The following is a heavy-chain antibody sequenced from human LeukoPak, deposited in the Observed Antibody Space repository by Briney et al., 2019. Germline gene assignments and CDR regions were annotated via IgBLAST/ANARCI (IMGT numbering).Heavy chain of an antibody. D-gene: IGHD3-3*01. Sequence: PSGTLSLTCAVSGGSISSSNWWSWVRQPPGKGLEWVGEIYHSRSTNYNPSLKSRVTISVDTSKNQFSLKLSSVTAADTAVYYCARDLSSYYDFWSGYSPYYYYGMDVWGQGTTVTVSS. J-gene: IGHJ6*02. V-gene: IGHV4-4*02. CDR2: IYHSRST. CDR3: ARDLSSYYDFWSGYSPYYYYGMDV. CDR1: GGSISSSNW.